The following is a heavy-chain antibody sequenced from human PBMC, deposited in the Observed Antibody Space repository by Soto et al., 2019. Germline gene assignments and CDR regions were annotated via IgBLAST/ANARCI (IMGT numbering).Heavy chain of an antibody. J-gene: IGHJ6*03. D-gene: IGHD1-1*01. V-gene: IGHV1-8*01. CDR3: ARGGTTFPSNYYYYMDV. CDR1: GYTFTSYD. CDR2: MNPNSGNT. Sequence: ASVKVSCKASGYTFTSYDINWVRQATGQGLEWMGWMNPNSGNTGYAQKFQGRVTMTRNTSISTAYMELSSLRSEDTAVYYCARGGTTFPSNYYYYMDVWGKGTKVTVSS.